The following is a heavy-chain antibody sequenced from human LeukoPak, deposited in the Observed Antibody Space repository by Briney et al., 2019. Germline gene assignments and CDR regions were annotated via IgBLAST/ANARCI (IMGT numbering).Heavy chain of an antibody. CDR2: ISKSGVFT. Sequence: PGGSLRLSCAASGFTFSSSAMSWVRQAPGKGLEWVSVISKSGVFTYYADSVKGRFTISRDSSKNTLNLQMNSLRAEDTAVYYCAKESAAAGYFDYWGLGTLVTVSS. J-gene: IGHJ4*01. V-gene: IGHV3-23*01. CDR1: GFTFSSSA. CDR3: AKESAAAGYFDY. D-gene: IGHD6-13*01.